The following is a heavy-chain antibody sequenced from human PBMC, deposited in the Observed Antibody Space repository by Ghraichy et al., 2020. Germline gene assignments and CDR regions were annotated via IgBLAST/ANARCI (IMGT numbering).Heavy chain of an antibody. V-gene: IGHV4-39*01. D-gene: IGHD1-14*01. CDR1: GDSISGSSYY. J-gene: IGHJ4*02. CDR3: ARHKWSVNPPNY. CDR2: IFSNGNT. Sequence: SETLSLTCTVSGDSISGSSYYWDWIRQPPGKGLEWIGTIFSNGNTYYNLSLKSRVTISVDTSKNQFSLKLSSVTAADTAVYYCARHKWSVNPPNYWGQGTLVTVSS.